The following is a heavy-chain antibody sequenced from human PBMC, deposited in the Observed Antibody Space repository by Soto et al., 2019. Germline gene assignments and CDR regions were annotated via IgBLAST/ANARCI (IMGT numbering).Heavy chain of an antibody. CDR2: ISSSSSYI. D-gene: IGHD1-1*01. J-gene: IGHJ4*02. CDR3: ARDPTNRTYALY. CDR1: GFTFSSYT. Sequence: PGGSLRLSCAASGFTFSSYTMNWVRQAPGKGLEWVSSISSSSSYIYYADSLKGRFTISRDNAKNSLYLQVNSLRAEDTAVYYCARDPTNRTYALYWGQGALVT. V-gene: IGHV3-21*01.